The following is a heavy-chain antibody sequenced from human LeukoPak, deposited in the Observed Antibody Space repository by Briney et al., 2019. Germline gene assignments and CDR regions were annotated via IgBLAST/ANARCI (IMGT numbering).Heavy chain of an antibody. CDR3: ARRKDFADFGSAYYPLDH. J-gene: IGHJ5*02. V-gene: IGHV3-20*04. CDR1: GFTFDDYG. CDR2: INWNGGST. D-gene: IGHD3-3*01. Sequence: PGGSLRLSCEVSGFTFDDYGMNWVRQPPGKGLEWISDINWNGGSTSYAASVRGRFTVSRDNAKNPLYLQMTSLRVEDTALYYCARRKDFADFGSAYYPLDHWGQGTLVTVS.